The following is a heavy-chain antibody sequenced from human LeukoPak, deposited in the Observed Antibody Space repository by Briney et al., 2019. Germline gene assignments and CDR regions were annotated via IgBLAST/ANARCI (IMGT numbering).Heavy chain of an antibody. Sequence: SETLSLTCAVYGGSFSGYYWSWIRQPPGKGLEWIGEINHSGSTNYNPSLKSRVTISVDTSKNQFSLKLSSVTAADTAVYYCAREPIYDLWRVKYYYYGMDVWGQGTTVTVSS. CDR3: AREPIYDLWRVKYYYYGMDV. CDR1: GGSFSGYY. J-gene: IGHJ6*02. V-gene: IGHV4-34*01. CDR2: INHSGST. D-gene: IGHD3-3*01.